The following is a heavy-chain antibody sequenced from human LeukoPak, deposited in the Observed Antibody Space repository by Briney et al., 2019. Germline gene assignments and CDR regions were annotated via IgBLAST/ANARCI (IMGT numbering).Heavy chain of an antibody. CDR1: GFIFGDYT. CDR3: AKDRSSRSSYGDAFDI. Sequence: GRSLRLSCAASGFIFGDYTLHWVRLPPGKGLEWVSGIGWHGGAIGYADSVKGRFTISRDNAKNSPYLQMNGLTAEDTALYYCAKDRSSRSSYGDAFDIWGQGTVVTVSS. D-gene: IGHD1-26*01. CDR2: IGWHGGAI. V-gene: IGHV3-9*01. J-gene: IGHJ3*02.